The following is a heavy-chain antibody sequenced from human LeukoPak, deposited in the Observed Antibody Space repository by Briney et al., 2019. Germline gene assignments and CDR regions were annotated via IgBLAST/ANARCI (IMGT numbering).Heavy chain of an antibody. Sequence: SETLSLTCTVSGASISSYYWSWIRQPPGKGLEWIGYIYYSGSTNYNPSLKSRVTISVDTSKNQFSLKLSSVTAADTAVYYCARRDYGDYSDAFDIWGQGTMVTVSS. V-gene: IGHV4-59*08. CDR1: GASISSYY. CDR2: IYYSGST. J-gene: IGHJ3*02. D-gene: IGHD4-17*01. CDR3: ARRDYGDYSDAFDI.